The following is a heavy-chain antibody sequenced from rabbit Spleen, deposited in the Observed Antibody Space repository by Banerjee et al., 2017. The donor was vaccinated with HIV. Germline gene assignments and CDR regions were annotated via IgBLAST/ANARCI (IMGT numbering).Heavy chain of an antibody. J-gene: IGHJ6*01. D-gene: IGHD1-1*01. CDR3: ARDPAYASGSGASIPYL. V-gene: IGHV1S47*01. Sequence: QEQLVESGGGLVQPGGSLKLSCTVSGFDITKYGVSWVRQAPGKGLEWIGYIDPFFGTTYYASWVNGRFTISSHNAQNTLYLQLNSLTVADTATYFCARDPAYASGSGASIPYLWGPGTLVTVS. CDR2: IDPFFGTT. CDR1: GFDITKYG.